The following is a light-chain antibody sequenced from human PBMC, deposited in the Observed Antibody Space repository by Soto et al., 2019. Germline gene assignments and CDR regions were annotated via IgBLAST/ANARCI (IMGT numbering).Light chain of an antibody. Sequence: ENVLTQSPGTLSLSPGEGATLSCRASQSVSTSYLAWYQHKRGQAPTLLIYGTSTRASGVPDRFSGSGSGKDFTLTISRLEPEDFAVYSCQQDGSFPLTFGGGTKVEI. V-gene: IGKV3-20*01. J-gene: IGKJ4*01. CDR3: QQDGSFPLT. CDR2: GTS. CDR1: QSVSTSY.